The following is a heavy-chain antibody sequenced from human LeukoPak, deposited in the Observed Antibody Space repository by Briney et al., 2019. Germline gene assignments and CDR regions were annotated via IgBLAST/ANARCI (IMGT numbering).Heavy chain of an antibody. J-gene: IGHJ5*02. D-gene: IGHD1-14*01. CDR1: SDSVSSNSAA. CDR3: ARAESLTGQNWFDP. Sequence: QTRSLTSVISSDSVSSNSAAWDWIRQSPSRGFEWLGRTYYRSTWSRGYAVSVRSRITNVPNTSKNHFSVHLLSASPENTAQYCCARAESLTGQNWFDPWGQGTLVTVSS. CDR2: TYYRSTWSR. V-gene: IGHV6-1*01.